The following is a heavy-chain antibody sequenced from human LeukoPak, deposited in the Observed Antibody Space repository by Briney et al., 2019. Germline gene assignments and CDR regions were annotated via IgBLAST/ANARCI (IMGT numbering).Heavy chain of an antibody. Sequence: GGSLRLSCAASGFTFDDYAMHWVRQAPGKGLEWVSGISWNSGSIGYADSVKGRFTISRDNAKNSLYLQMNSLRAEDTALYYCAKDIRGWYSSGYPLGAFDIWGKGTMVTVPS. J-gene: IGHJ3*02. D-gene: IGHD3-22*01. V-gene: IGHV3-9*01. CDR3: AKDIRGWYSSGYPLGAFDI. CDR2: ISWNSGSI. CDR1: GFTFDDYA.